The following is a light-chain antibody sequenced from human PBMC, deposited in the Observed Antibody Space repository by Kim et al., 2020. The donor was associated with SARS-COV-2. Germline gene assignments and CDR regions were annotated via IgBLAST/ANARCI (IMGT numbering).Light chain of an antibody. J-gene: IGLJ2*01. CDR3: QAWDSSTVV. Sequence: SYELTQPPSVPVSPGQTASIPCSGVKLGDKYACWYQQKPGQSPVLVLYQDSKRPSGIPERFSGSNSGNTATLTLSGTQAMDEADYYCQAWDSSTVVFGGG. CDR2: QDS. V-gene: IGLV3-1*01. CDR1: KLGDKY.